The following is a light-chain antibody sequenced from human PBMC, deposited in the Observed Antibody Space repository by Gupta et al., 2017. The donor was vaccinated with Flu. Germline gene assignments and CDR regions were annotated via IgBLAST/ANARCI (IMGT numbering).Light chain of an antibody. Sequence: TCSGDKLGDKNTYWYQQKPGQSPVLVIYQDTKRPSGIPERFSASNSGNTATLTISGTQALDEGDYYCQAWDSNGVVFGGGTKLTVL. J-gene: IGLJ3*02. CDR2: QDT. CDR1: KLGDKN. V-gene: IGLV3-1*01. CDR3: QAWDSNGVV.